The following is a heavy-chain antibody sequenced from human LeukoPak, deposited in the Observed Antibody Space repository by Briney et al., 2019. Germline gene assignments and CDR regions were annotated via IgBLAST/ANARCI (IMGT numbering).Heavy chain of an antibody. D-gene: IGHD4-11*01. CDR1: GGSFSGYY. CDR2: INHSGST. J-gene: IGHJ5*02. CDR3: ARRGHSNYRKNWFDP. Sequence: SETLSLTCAVYGGSFSGYYWSWIRQPPGKGLEWIGEINHSGSTNYNPSLKSRVTISVDTSKNQFSLKLSSVTAADTAVYYCARRGHSNYRKNWFDPWGQGTLVTVSS. V-gene: IGHV4-34*01.